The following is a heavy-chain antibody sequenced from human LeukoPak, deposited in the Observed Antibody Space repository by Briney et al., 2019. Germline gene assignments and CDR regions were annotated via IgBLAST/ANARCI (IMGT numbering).Heavy chain of an antibody. CDR3: ARYGKILTGNDAFDI. V-gene: IGHV1-8*01. CDR1: RYTFTSYD. J-gene: IGHJ3*02. D-gene: IGHD3-9*01. CDR2: MNPNSGNT. Sequence: ASVKVSCKASRYTFTSYDINWVRQAIGQGLEWMGWMNPNSGNTGYAQKFQGRVTMTRNTSISTAYMELSSLRSEDTAVYYCARYGKILTGNDAFDIWGQGTMVTVSS.